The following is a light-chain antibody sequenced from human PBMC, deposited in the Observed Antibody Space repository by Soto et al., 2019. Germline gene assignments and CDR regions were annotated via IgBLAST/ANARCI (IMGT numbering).Light chain of an antibody. J-gene: IGLJ1*01. CDR3: SSHTRVNTRV. V-gene: IGLV2-14*01. CDR1: SSDVGSYDY. Sequence: QSALTQPASVSGSPGQSIAISCTGTSSDVGSYDYVSWYQQHPDKAPKLMIYEVTQRPSGVSNRFSGSKSGNTASLTISGLQADDEDDYYCSSHTRVNTRVFGTGTKLTVL. CDR2: EVT.